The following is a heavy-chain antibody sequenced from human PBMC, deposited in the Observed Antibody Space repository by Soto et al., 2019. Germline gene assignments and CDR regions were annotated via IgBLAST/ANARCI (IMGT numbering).Heavy chain of an antibody. V-gene: IGHV4-59*08. CDR3: ARHENGGTYPLAY. Sequence: QVQLQESGPGLVKPSETLSLTCAVSGASITAYYWAWVRQPPGKGLEYIGHVHNSGRADYNPSLRSRVTISVDTSRNQFSLHLNSVTAADTAVYFCARHENGGTYPLAYWGKGTLVTVSS. D-gene: IGHD1-26*01. CDR1: GASITAYY. J-gene: IGHJ4*02. CDR2: VHNSGRA.